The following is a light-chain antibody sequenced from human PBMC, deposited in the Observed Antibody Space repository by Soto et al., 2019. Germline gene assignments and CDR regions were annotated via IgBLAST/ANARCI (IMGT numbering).Light chain of an antibody. V-gene: IGKV1-39*01. CDR2: AAF. Sequence: DIPMTQSPSSLSASVGDRVTITCRASQSINNYLNWYQQKPGKAPKLLIYAAFSLQSGVPSRFSGSGSGPDFTLTISSLQPEDFATFYCQQSYSIPLTFGGGTKVEIK. J-gene: IGKJ4*01. CDR3: QQSYSIPLT. CDR1: QSINNY.